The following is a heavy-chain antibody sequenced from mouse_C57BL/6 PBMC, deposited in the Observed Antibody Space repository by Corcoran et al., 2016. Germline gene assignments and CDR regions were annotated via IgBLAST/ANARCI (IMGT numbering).Heavy chain of an antibody. CDR3: ARGITTGLLDY. CDR2: INTYSGVP. D-gene: IGHD1-1*01. Sequence: QIQLVQSGPELKKPGETVKISCKASGYTFTTYGMSWVKQAPGKGLKWMGWINTYSGVPTYADDFKGRFAFSLETSASTAYLQINNLKNEDTATYCCARGITTGLLDYWGQGTTLTVSS. J-gene: IGHJ2*01. CDR1: GYTFTTYG. V-gene: IGHV9-3*01.